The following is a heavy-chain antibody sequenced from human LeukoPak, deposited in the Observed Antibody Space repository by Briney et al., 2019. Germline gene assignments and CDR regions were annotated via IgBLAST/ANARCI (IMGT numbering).Heavy chain of an antibody. Sequence: PGGSLRLSCVASGYTFSSFSINWVRQAPGKGLEWVSSISVRSNYIYYADSVRGRFSISRDDARNSLYLQMDSLRGDDTAVYYCVRLRRNYASSGYYYYYDYWRQSTPVTVSS. CDR2: ISVRSNYI. CDR3: VRLRRNYASSGYYYYYDY. J-gene: IGHJ1*01. CDR1: GYTFSSFS. D-gene: IGHD3-22*01. V-gene: IGHV3-21*01.